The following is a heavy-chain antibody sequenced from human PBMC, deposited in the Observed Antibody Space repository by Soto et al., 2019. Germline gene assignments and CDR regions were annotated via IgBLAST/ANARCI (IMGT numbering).Heavy chain of an antibody. CDR3: ARGQTGTYDFWSGYYTGWFDP. Sequence: GGSLRLSCAASGFTFSDYYMSWIRQAPGKGLEWVSYISSSGSTVYYADSVKGRFTISRDNAKNSLYLQMNSLRAEDTAVYYCARGQTGTYDFWSGYYTGWFDPWGQGTLVTVSS. CDR2: ISSSGSTV. J-gene: IGHJ5*02. V-gene: IGHV3-11*01. D-gene: IGHD3-3*01. CDR1: GFTFSDYY.